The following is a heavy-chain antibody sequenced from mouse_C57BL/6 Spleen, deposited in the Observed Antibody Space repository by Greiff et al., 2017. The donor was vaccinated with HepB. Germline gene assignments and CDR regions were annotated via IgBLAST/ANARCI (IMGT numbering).Heavy chain of an antibody. Sequence: VQLQQPGAELVKPGASVKLSCKASGYTFTSYWMQWVKQRPGQGLEWIGEIDPSDSYTNYNQKFKGKATLTVDTSSSTAYMQLSSLTSEDSAVYYCARLVYDYGLDYWGQGTTLTVSS. CDR3: ARLVYDYGLDY. D-gene: IGHD2-4*01. J-gene: IGHJ2*01. CDR2: IDPSDSYT. CDR1: GYTFTSYW. V-gene: IGHV1-50*01.